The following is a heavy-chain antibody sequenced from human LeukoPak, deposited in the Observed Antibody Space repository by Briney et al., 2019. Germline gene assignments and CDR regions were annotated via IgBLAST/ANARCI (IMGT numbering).Heavy chain of an antibody. CDR1: GFTFSSYS. CDR2: ISGNGGTS. D-gene: IGHD2/OR15-2a*01. J-gene: IGHJ4*02. CDR3: APTWSPAISN. V-gene: IGHV3-23*01. Sequence: PGGSLRLSCAASGFTFSSYSMSWVRQAPGKGLEWVSSISGNGGTSWYADSVKGRFTISRDNSKNTLYLQMNSLRAEDTAVYYCAPTWSPAISNWGQGTLVTVSS.